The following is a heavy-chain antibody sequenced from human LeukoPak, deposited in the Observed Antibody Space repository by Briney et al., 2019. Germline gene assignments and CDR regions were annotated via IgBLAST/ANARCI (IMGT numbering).Heavy chain of an antibody. CDR3: ASGFDSRFFDR. V-gene: IGHV3-7*01. CDR2: IKQDGNEK. Sequence: GGSLRLSFAASGFTSSSYWMTWVRQAPGKGLEWVANIKQDGNEKYYVDSVKGRFTISRDNAKNSLYLQMNSLRAEDTAVYYCASGFDSRFFDRWGQGALVTVSS. J-gene: IGHJ4*02. CDR1: GFTSSSYW. D-gene: IGHD3-22*01.